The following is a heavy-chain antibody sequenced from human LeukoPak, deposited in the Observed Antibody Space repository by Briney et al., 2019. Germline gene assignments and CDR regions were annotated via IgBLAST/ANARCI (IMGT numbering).Heavy chain of an antibody. D-gene: IGHD2-15*01. CDR1: GFALSSYG. Sequence: PGPSLRLSCAACGFALSSYGMHWVRQAPGKGLEWVAVIWYDGSNKYYADSVKGRFTISRDNSKNTLYLQMNSLRAEDTAVYYCARDQYCSGGSCYSGTYYYYGMDVWGQGTTVTVSS. J-gene: IGHJ6*02. CDR2: IWYDGSNK. V-gene: IGHV3-33*01. CDR3: ARDQYCSGGSCYSGTYYYYGMDV.